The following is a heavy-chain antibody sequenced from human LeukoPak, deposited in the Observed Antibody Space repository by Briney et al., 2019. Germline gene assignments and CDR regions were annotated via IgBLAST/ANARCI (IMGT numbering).Heavy chain of an antibody. CDR1: GYTFTSYG. CDR3: ARGWWGVITDAFDI. D-gene: IGHD3-10*01. V-gene: IGHV1-18*04. Sequence: GASVKVSCKASGYTFTSYGISWVRQAPGQGLEWMGWISAYNVNTNYAQKLQGRVTMTTDTSTSTAYMELRSLRSDDTAVYYCARGWWGVITDAFDIWGQGTMVTVSS. CDR2: ISAYNVNT. J-gene: IGHJ3*02.